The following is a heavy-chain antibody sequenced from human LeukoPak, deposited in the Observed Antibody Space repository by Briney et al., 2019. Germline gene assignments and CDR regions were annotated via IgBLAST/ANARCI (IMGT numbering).Heavy chain of an antibody. CDR2: IKRDGSEK. V-gene: IGHV3-7*01. CDR3: ARRGSSWYSNPFDY. J-gene: IGHJ4*02. Sequence: PGGSLRLSCAASGFTFINTWMSWVRQAPGKGLEWVANIKRDGSEKYYVDSVKGRFTISRDNAKNPLYLQMNGLRAEDTAVYYCARRGSSWYSNPFDYWGQGTLVTVSS. D-gene: IGHD6-13*01. CDR1: GFTFINTW.